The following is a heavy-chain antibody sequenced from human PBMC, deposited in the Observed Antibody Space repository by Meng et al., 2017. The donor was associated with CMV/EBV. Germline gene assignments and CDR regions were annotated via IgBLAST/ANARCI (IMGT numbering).Heavy chain of an antibody. Sequence: SETLSLTCAVYGGSFSGYYWSWIRQPPGKGLEWIGEINHSGSTNYNPSLKSRVTISVDTSKNQFSLKLSSVTAADTAVYYCARGGSGSMVRGVIPRFGPWGQGTLVTVSS. V-gene: IGHV4-34*01. CDR2: INHSGST. CDR1: GGSFSGYY. CDR3: ARGGSGSMVRGVIPRFGP. J-gene: IGHJ5*02. D-gene: IGHD3-10*01.